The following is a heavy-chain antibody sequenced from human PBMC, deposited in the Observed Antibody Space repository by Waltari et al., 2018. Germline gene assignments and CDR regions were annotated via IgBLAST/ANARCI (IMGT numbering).Heavy chain of an antibody. CDR3: AKDATWSQFHAY. J-gene: IGHJ4*02. Sequence: EVQLLESGGGLVQPGGSLRLSCAASGFTFASYTMNWVRQAPGKGLEWVSFITGSGGSTYYADSVKGRFTISRDNSKNTLHLQMNSLRAEDTAVYYCAKDATWSQFHAYWGQGILVTVSS. V-gene: IGHV3-23*01. D-gene: IGHD1-1*01. CDR1: GFTFASYT. CDR2: ITGSGGST.